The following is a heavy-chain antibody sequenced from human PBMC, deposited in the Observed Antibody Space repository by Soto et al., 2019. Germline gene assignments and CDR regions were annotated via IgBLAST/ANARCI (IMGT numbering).Heavy chain of an antibody. CDR3: ARDQSFDRTYYYGIDV. CDR2: ISPFNGNT. V-gene: IGHV1-18*01. CDR1: GYPFTHYG. J-gene: IGHJ6*02. Sequence: QVQLVQSGAEVKMPGASVRVSCKSSGYPFTHYGITWIRQAPGQGLEWMGWISPFNGNTNYGQTVQGRVTLTTETSTNTVYMELRSLRSDDTAVYYCARDQSFDRTYYYGIDVWGQGTTVTVSS.